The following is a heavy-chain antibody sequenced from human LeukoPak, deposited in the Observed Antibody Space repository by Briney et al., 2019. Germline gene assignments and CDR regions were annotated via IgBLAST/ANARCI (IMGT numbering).Heavy chain of an antibody. Sequence: ASVKVSCKASGYTFTSYYMHWVRQAPGQGLEWMGRINPSGGSTSYAQKFQGRVTMTRDTSTSTVYMELSSLRSEDTAVYYCTRVRQTDAFNWFDPWGPGTLVTVAP. CDR3: TRVRQTDAFNWFDP. D-gene: IGHD2-21*02. CDR2: INPSGGST. CDR1: GYTFTSYY. V-gene: IGHV1-46*01. J-gene: IGHJ5*02.